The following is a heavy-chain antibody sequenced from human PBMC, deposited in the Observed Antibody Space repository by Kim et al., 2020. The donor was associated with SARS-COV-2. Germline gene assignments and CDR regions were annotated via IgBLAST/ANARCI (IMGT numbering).Heavy chain of an antibody. CDR2: IRSKAYGGTT. Sequence: GGSLRLSCTASGFTFGDYAMSWFRQAPGKGLEWVGFIRSKAYGGTTEYAASVKGRFTISRDDSKSIAYLQMNSLKTEDTAVYYCTRGNIVVVPAAMPELDYWGQGTLVTVSS. D-gene: IGHD2-2*01. V-gene: IGHV3-49*03. J-gene: IGHJ4*02. CDR1: GFTFGDYA. CDR3: TRGNIVVVPAAMPELDY.